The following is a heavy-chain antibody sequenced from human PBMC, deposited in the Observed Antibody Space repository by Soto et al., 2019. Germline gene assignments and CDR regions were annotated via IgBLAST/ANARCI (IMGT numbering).Heavy chain of an antibody. CDR1: GFTFSSYG. J-gene: IGHJ6*02. CDR2: IWYDGSNK. V-gene: IGHV3-33*01. Sequence: GGSLRLSCAAAGFTFSSYGMHWVRQAPGKGLEWVAVIWYDGSNKYYADSVKGRFTISRDNSKNTLYLQMNSLRAEDTAVYYCARGGLLWFGELPASYGMDVWGQGTTVTVSS. D-gene: IGHD3-10*01. CDR3: ARGGLLWFGELPASYGMDV.